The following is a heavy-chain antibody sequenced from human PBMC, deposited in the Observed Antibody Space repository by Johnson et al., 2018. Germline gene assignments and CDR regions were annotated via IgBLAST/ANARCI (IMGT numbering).Heavy chain of an antibody. CDR2: ISYDGSNK. CDR3: AKDGGGYSDGQYYYMDV. Sequence: QVQLVESGGGVVQPGRSLRLSCSASGFTFSTYAMHWVRQAPGKGLEWVAVISYDGSNKYYADSVKGRFTISRDNSKNTLYLQMNSLGAEDTAVYYCAKDGGGYSDGQYYYMDVWGKGTTVTVSS. J-gene: IGHJ6*03. V-gene: IGHV3-30*04. CDR1: GFTFSTYA. D-gene: IGHD5-18*01.